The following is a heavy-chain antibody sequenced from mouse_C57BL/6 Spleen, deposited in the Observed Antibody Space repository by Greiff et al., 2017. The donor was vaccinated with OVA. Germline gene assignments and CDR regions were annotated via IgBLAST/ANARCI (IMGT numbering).Heavy chain of an antibody. J-gene: IGHJ3*01. CDR2: IYPGDGDT. CDR1: GYAFSSSW. D-gene: IGHD1-2*01. V-gene: IGHV1-82*01. CDR3: ARDTTAPY. Sequence: VQLQQSGPELVKPGASVKISCKASGYAFSSSWMNWVKQRPGKGLEWIGRIYPGDGDTNYNGKFKGKATLTADKSSSTAYMQLSSLTSEDSAVYFCARDTTAPYWGQGTLVTVSA.